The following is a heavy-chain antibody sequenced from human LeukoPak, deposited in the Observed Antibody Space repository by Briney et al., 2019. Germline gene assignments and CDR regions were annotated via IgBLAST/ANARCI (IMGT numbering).Heavy chain of an antibody. CDR1: GGSFSGYY. Sequence: SETLSLTCAVYGGSFSGYYWSWIRQPPGKGLEWIGEINHSGSTNYNPSLKGRVTISVDTSKNQFSLKLSSVTAADTAVYYCARGLRDLDYWGQGTLVTVSS. J-gene: IGHJ4*02. CDR3: ARGLRDLDY. D-gene: IGHD4-17*01. V-gene: IGHV4-34*01. CDR2: INHSGST.